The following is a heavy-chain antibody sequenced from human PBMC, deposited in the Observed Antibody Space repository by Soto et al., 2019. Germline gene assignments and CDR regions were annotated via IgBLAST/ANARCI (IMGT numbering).Heavy chain of an antibody. D-gene: IGHD3-16*01. CDR3: ARSWAGAYDAFDI. CDR1: GFTFSSYA. Sequence: GGSLRLSCAASGFTFSSYAMSWVRKAPGKGLEWVSAISGSGGSTYYADSVKGRFTISRDNAKNTFYLQMNSLRAEDTAVYYCARSWAGAYDAFDIWGQGTMVTVSS. CDR2: ISGSGGST. V-gene: IGHV3-23*01. J-gene: IGHJ3*02.